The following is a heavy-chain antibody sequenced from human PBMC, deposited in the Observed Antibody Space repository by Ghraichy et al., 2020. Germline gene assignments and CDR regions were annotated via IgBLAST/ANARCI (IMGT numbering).Heavy chain of an antibody. Sequence: GGSLRLSCAASGFTFSSYAMSWVRQAPGKGLEWVSAISGSGGSTYYADSVKGRFTISRDNSKNTLYLQMNSLRAEDTAVYYCAKDYLLSSWSRFYFDYWGQGTLVTVSS. J-gene: IGHJ4*02. D-gene: IGHD6-13*01. CDR2: ISGSGGST. CDR3: AKDYLLSSWSRFYFDY. CDR1: GFTFSSYA. V-gene: IGHV3-23*01.